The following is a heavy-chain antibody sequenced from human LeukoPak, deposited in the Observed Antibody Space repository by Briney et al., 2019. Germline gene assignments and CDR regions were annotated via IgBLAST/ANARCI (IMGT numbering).Heavy chain of an antibody. J-gene: IGHJ4*02. D-gene: IGHD3-22*01. V-gene: IGHV1-2*02. CDR1: GYTFTDYY. CDR3: ARASYYYDSSGYPGYYFDY. CDR2: INPNSGGT. Sequence: EASVKVSCKASGYTFTDYYMHWVRQAPGQGLEWMGWINPNSGGTNYALKFQGRVTMTRDTSISTAYMELSRLRSDDTAVYYCARASYYYDSSGYPGYYFDYWGQGTLVTVSS.